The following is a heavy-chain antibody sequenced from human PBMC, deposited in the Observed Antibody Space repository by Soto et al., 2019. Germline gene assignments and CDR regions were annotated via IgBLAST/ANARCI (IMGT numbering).Heavy chain of an antibody. CDR2: ISYDGSNK. CDR1: GFTFSSYG. D-gene: IGHD3-10*01. V-gene: IGHV3-30*18. Sequence: PGGSLRLSCAASGFTFSSYGMHWVRQAPGKGLEWVAVISYDGSNKYYADSVKGRFTISRDNSKNTLYLQMNSLRAEDTAVYYCAKTPQYYYCSGVYYGMDVWGQGTTVTVSS. J-gene: IGHJ6*02. CDR3: AKTPQYYYCSGVYYGMDV.